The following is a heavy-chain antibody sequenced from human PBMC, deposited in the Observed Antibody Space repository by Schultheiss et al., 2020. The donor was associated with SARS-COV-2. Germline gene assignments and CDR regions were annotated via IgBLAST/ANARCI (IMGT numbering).Heavy chain of an antibody. J-gene: IGHJ4*02. CDR3: AKGDHMVRGVIDY. CDR1: GFTFSSYG. Sequence: GGSLRLSCAASGFTFSSYGMHWVRQAPGKGLEWVSYISSSGSTIYYADSVKGRFTISRDNSKNTLYLQMNSLRAEDTAVYYCAKGDHMVRGVIDYWGQGTLVTVSS. CDR2: ISSSGSTI. V-gene: IGHV3-48*01. D-gene: IGHD3-10*01.